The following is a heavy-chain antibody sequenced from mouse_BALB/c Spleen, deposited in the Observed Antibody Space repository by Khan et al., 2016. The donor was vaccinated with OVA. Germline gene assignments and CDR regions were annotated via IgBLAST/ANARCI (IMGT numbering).Heavy chain of an antibody. V-gene: IGHV5-6*01. CDR1: GFTFSSYS. CDR3: ADHLTGSFAY. J-gene: IGHJ3*01. D-gene: IGHD4-1*01. CDR2: ISSGGDYT. Sequence: EVELVESGGDLVKPGGSLKLSCAASGFTFSSYSMSWVRQTPDKRLEWVASISSGGDYTYYPDSVKGRFTISRDNAKNTLYLQMSDLKSEDTAMYYCADHLTGSFAYRCQGTLVTVSA.